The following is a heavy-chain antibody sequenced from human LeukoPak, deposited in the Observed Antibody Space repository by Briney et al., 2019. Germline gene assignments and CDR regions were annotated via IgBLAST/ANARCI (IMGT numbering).Heavy chain of an antibody. CDR1: GGSISSYY. J-gene: IGHJ6*02. V-gene: IGHV4-59*01. Sequence: TSETLSLTCTVSGGSISSYYWSWIRQPPGKGLEWIGYIYYSGSTNYNPSLKSRVTISVDTPKNQFSLKLSSVTAADTAVYYCARELLGRGYYGMDVWGQGTTVTVSS. D-gene: IGHD2-8*02. CDR3: ARELLGRGYYGMDV. CDR2: IYYSGST.